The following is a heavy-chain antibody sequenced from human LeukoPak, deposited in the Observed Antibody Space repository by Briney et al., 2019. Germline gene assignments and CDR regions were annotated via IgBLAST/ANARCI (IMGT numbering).Heavy chain of an antibody. D-gene: IGHD2-21*02. V-gene: IGHV3-43*02. CDR1: GFAFDDAA. J-gene: IGHJ4*02. Sequence: GGSLRLSCAASGFAFDDAAMHRVRQAPGKGLGWLSLITGGGSTTYSAASVKGRFAISRDNSKRSLYLQMNSLRTEDTAFYYCVKDLPSGDCVFASWGQGTLVAVSS. CDR2: ITGGGSTT. CDR3: VKDLPSGDCVFAS.